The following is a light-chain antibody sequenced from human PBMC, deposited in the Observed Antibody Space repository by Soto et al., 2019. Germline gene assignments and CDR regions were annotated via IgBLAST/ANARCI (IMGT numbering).Light chain of an antibody. CDR3: QQRYSWLRA. CDR2: GAS. V-gene: IGKV3-11*01. CDR1: QSITSN. J-gene: IGKJ1*01. Sequence: EVVVTQSPATLSLSPGERATLSCRATQSITSNLAWYQHKPGQAPRLLIYGASKRATGIPARFSGSGSGTDFILTISSLEPEDFAVYYCQQRYSWLRAFGQGTKVDIK.